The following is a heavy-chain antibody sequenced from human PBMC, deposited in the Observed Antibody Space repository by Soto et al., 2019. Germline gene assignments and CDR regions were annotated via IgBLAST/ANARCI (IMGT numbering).Heavy chain of an antibody. CDR2: TYYMSKWYN. Sequence: QVQLQQSGPGLVKPSQTLSLTCAISGDSVSSNSAAWNWIRQSPSRGLAWLGRTYYMSKWYNDYAVSVKSRITINTDTSKNQFSLHLNSVTPEDTAVYYCARAAPPLYSSSSWALIIGAFDIWGQGTMVTVSS. CDR3: ARAAPPLYSSSSWALIIGAFDI. J-gene: IGHJ3*02. V-gene: IGHV6-1*01. D-gene: IGHD6-6*01. CDR1: GDSVSSNSAA.